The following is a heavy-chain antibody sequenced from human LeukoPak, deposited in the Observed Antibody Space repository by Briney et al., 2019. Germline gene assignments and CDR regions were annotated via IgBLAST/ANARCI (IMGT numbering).Heavy chain of an antibody. V-gene: IGHV3-30*18. CDR2: TSSDLNVK. J-gene: IGHJ4*02. CDR1: GFTFRNYV. CDR3: AKGSAGYSSSSDY. Sequence: GGSLGLSCAASGFTFRNYVIHWVRQAPGKGLEWVAVTSSDLNVKLYADSVKGRFTISRDNSKNTLYLQMNSLRAEDTAVYYCAKGSAGYSSSSDYWGQGTLVTVSS. D-gene: IGHD6-6*01.